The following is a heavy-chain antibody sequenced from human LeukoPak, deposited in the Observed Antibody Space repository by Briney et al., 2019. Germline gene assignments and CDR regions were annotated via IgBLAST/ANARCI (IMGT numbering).Heavy chain of an antibody. J-gene: IGHJ5*02. CDR1: GYTFTSYD. D-gene: IGHD3-10*01. CDR2: MNPNSGNT. CDR3: ARGSPPNYYGSGSYLLGFDP. Sequence: GASVKVSCKASGYTFTSYDINWVRQATRQGLEWMGWMNPNSGNTGYAQKFQGRVTMTRNTSISTAYMELSSLRSEDTAVYYCARGSPPNYYGSGSYLLGFDPWGQGTLVTVSS. V-gene: IGHV1-8*01.